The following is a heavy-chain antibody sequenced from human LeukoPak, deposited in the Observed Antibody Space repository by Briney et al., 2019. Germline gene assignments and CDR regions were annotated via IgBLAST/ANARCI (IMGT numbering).Heavy chain of an antibody. CDR3: ARTSVTTGAFDI. CDR2: ISGSSTYI. J-gene: IGHJ3*02. Sequence: GGSLRLSCAASGFTFSSYSMNWVRQAPGKGLEWVSSISGSSTYIFYADSVKGRFTISRDNAKNSLYLQMSSLRAEDTAVYYCARTSVTTGAFDIWGQGTMVTVSS. D-gene: IGHD4-17*01. CDR1: GFTFSSYS. V-gene: IGHV3-21*01.